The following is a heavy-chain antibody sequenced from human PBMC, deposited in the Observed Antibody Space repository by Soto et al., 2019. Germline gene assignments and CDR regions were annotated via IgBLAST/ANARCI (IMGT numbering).Heavy chain of an antibody. Sequence: QAQLVESGGGVVQPGRSLRLSCAASGFTFSGYYMHWVRQAPGKGLEWVAVISYDGSTEYYADSVKGRFTISRDNSANRLFLQMNSLRPADTAVYYCTKDDGYNDSTYYHYFGMDVWGQGTTVTVSS. CDR1: GFTFSGYY. CDR2: ISYDGSTE. V-gene: IGHV3-30*18. D-gene: IGHD5-12*01. J-gene: IGHJ6*02. CDR3: TKDDGYNDSTYYHYFGMDV.